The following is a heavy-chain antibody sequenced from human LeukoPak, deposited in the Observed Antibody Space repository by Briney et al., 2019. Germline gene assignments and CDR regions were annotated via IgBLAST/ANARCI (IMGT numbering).Heavy chain of an antibody. J-gene: IGHJ4*02. CDR1: GASISDYY. Sequence: SDTLSLTCTVSGASISDYYWSWIRQSAGKGLEWIGRISTTGSTYYNPSFQSRVTMSADPSKTLFFLRLRSATAADTAVYYCARSPIGNYFDYWGQGTLVTVSS. V-gene: IGHV4-4*07. CDR3: ARSPIGNYFDY. CDR2: ISTTGST.